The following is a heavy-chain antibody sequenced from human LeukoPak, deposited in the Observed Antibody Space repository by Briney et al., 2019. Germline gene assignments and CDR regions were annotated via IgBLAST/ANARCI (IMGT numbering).Heavy chain of an antibody. D-gene: IGHD5-24*01. J-gene: IGHJ4*02. CDR2: TLYRSKWNY. V-gene: IGHV6-1*01. Sequence: SQTLSLTCSISGDSVASKTAAWNWIRQSPSRGLEWLGRTLYRSKWNYDYALSVKGRVTIKPDTSKNQFTLQVNSVTPEDTAVYYCARDNLGDGWPLDYWGQGTLVTVSS. CDR1: GDSVASKTAA. CDR3: ARDNLGDGWPLDY.